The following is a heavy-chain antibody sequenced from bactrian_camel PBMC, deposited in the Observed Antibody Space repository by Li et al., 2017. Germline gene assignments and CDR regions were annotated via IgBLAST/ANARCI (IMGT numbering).Heavy chain of an antibody. V-gene: IGHV3S61*01. CDR3: AADYFWASRCRLRTDFGY. J-gene: IGHJ6*01. D-gene: IGHD1*01. CDR1: GDPYYTNC. CDR2: VVDSDGDT. Sequence: ESGGGSVQAGGSHRLSCSYLGDPYYTNCLGWFRQAPGKEREGVGVVDSDGDTGYKDSVKGRFTISQDSAKKTLFLQMNSLKPEDTAMHYCAADYFWASRCRLRTDFGYRGRGTQVTVS.